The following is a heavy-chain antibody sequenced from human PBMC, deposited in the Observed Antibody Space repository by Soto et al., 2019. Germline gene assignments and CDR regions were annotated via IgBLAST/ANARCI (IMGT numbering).Heavy chain of an antibody. CDR1: GFTVSGNS. V-gene: IGHV3-53*01. CDR2: IYIDGST. D-gene: IGHD6-19*01. J-gene: IGHJ6*02. Sequence: EVQLVDSGGDLIQPGGSLRLSCGASGFTVSGNSLSWVRQAPGKGLEWVSYIYIDGSTYYADSVRGRFTLTRDNSKNTLYLQRNNLRGEDTAVYYCARDGVXXTAVAGIQYSGMDVWGQGTTVTVSS. CDR3: ARDGVXXTAVAGIQYSGMDV.